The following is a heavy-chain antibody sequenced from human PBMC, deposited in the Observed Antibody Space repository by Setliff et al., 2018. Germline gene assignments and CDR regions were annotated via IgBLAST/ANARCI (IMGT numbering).Heavy chain of an antibody. CDR1: GFTFSSYS. Sequence: PGGSLRLSCAASGFTFSSYSMNWVRQAPGKGLEWVSYISSSSSTIYYADSVKGRFTISRDNAKNSLYLQMNSLRAEDTAVYYCARDATYYDFWSDYSPDACEIWGQGTMVTVSS. CDR3: ARDATYYDFWSDYSPDACEI. D-gene: IGHD3-3*01. CDR2: ISSSSSTI. J-gene: IGHJ3*02. V-gene: IGHV3-48*01.